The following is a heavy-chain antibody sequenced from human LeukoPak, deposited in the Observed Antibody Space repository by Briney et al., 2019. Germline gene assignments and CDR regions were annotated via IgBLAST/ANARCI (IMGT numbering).Heavy chain of an antibody. D-gene: IGHD5-12*01. CDR3: AREMGGYPFDY. J-gene: IGHJ4*02. CDR2: ISSSGSTI. Sequence: GGSLRLSCAASGFTFSSYWMNWVRQAPGKGLEWVSYISSSGSTIYYADSVKGRFTISRDNAKNSLYLQMNSLRAEDTAVYYCAREMGGYPFDYWGQGTLVTVSS. V-gene: IGHV3-48*04. CDR1: GFTFSSYW.